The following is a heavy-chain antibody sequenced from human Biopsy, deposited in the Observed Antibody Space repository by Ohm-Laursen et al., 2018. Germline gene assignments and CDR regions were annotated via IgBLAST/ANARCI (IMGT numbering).Heavy chain of an antibody. Sequence: GSLRLSCTASGFTFSTYAMSWVRQAPGKGLEWVSSITSSGASTDFADSVKGRFTISRDNSKNTLYLQMNSLRAEDTAVYYCAKVSPTILSPFDYWGQGTLVTVSS. CDR2: ITSSGAST. CDR1: GFTFSTYA. J-gene: IGHJ4*02. CDR3: AKVSPTILSPFDY. V-gene: IGHV3-23*01. D-gene: IGHD3-9*01.